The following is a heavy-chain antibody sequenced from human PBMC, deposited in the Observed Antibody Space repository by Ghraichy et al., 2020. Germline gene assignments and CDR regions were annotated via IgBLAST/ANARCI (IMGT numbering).Heavy chain of an antibody. V-gene: IGHV4-59*08. D-gene: IGHD6-19*01. Sequence: SETLSLTCTVSGGSISSYYWSWIRQPPGKGLEWIGYIYYSGSTNYNPSLKSRVTISVDTSKNQFSLKLSSVTAADTAVYYCARQGLGSGRPSYHGMDVWGQGTTVTVSS. CDR3: ARQGLGSGRPSYHGMDV. CDR2: IYYSGST. CDR1: GGSISSYY. J-gene: IGHJ6*02.